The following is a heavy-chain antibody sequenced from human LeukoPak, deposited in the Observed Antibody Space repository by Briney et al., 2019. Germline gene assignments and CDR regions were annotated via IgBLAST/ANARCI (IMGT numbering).Heavy chain of an antibody. CDR3: ARDLYYYNSGTYTTPDY. Sequence: GGSLRLSCAASGFSFSSYGMHWVRQAPGKGLEWVAFIRYDGSDKYYADSVKGRFTISRDNSKNTLYLQMNSLRAEDTALYYCARDLYYYNSGTYTTPDYWGQGTLVIVSS. CDR1: GFSFSSYG. V-gene: IGHV3-30*02. D-gene: IGHD3-10*01. J-gene: IGHJ4*02. CDR2: IRYDGSDK.